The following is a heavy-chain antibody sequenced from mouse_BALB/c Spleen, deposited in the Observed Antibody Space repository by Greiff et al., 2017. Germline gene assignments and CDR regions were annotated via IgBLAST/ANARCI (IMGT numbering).Heavy chain of an antibody. V-gene: IGHV2-2*02. CDR1: GFSLTSYG. J-gene: IGHJ4*01. CDR2: IWSGGST. CDR3: ARIPTTVVVPYYAMDY. D-gene: IGHD1-1*01. Sequence: QVQLKESGPGLVQPSQSLSITCTVSGFSLTSYGVHWVRQSPGKGLEWLGVIWSGGSTDYNAAFISRLSISKDNSKSQVFFKMNSLQANDTAIYYCARIPTTVVVPYYAMDYWGQGTSVTVSS.